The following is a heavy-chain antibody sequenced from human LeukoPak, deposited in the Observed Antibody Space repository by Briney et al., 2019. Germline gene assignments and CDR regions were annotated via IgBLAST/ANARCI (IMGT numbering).Heavy chain of an antibody. Sequence: ASVKVSCKASGGTFSSYAISWVRQAPGQGLEWMGRIIPIFGTANYARKFQGRVTITTDESTSTAYIELSSLRSEDTAVYYCARGEGYCSGGSCLVDYWGQGTLVTVSS. CDR1: GGTFSSYA. V-gene: IGHV1-69*05. J-gene: IGHJ4*02. CDR2: IIPIFGTA. CDR3: ARGEGYCSGGSCLVDY. D-gene: IGHD2-15*01.